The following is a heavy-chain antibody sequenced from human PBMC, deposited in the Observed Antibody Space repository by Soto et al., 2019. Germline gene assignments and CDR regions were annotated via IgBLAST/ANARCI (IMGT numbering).Heavy chain of an antibody. D-gene: IGHD2-2*01. CDR3: ARAQGPDVVVPAVPYYFDY. CDR1: GGSFSGYY. J-gene: IGHJ4*02. CDR2: INHSGST. V-gene: IGHV4-34*01. Sequence: SETLSLTCAVYGGSFSGYYWSWIRQPPGKGLEWIGEINHSGSTNYNPSLKSRVTISVDTSKNQFSLKLSSVTAADTAVYYCARAQGPDVVVPAVPYYFDYWGQGTLVTVSS.